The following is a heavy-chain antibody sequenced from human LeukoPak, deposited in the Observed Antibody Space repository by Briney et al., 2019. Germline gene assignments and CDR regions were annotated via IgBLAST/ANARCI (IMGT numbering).Heavy chain of an antibody. Sequence: PSETLSLTCAVYGGSFSGYYWSWIRQPPGKGLEWIGEINHSGSTNYNPSLKSRVTILVDTSKNQFSLKLSSVTAADTAVYYCARGLNCSGGSCYSYYFDYWGQGTLVTVSS. CDR2: INHSGST. J-gene: IGHJ4*02. V-gene: IGHV4-34*01. CDR1: GGSFSGYY. D-gene: IGHD2-15*01. CDR3: ARGLNCSGGSCYSYYFDY.